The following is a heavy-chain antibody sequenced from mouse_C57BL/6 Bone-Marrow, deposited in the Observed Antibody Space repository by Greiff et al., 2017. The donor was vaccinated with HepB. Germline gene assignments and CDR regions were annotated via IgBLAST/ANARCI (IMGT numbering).Heavy chain of an antibody. CDR1: GYTFTDYY. V-gene: IGHV1-19*01. Sequence: EVKLVESGPVLVKPGASVKMSCKASGYTFTDYYMNWVKQSHGKSLEWIGVINPYNGGTSYNQKFKGKATLTVDKSSSTAYMELNSLTSEDSAVYYCARKPFSYWGQGTLVTVSA. J-gene: IGHJ3*01. CDR2: INPYNGGT. CDR3: ARKPFSY.